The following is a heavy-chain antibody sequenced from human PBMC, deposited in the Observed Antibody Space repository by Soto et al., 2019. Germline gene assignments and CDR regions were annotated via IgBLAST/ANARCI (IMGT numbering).Heavy chain of an antibody. CDR1: GFSYNSYA. V-gene: IGHV3-23*01. Sequence: EVQLLESGGGLVQPGGSLRLSCAASGFSYNSYALNWVRQAPGKGLEWVSSISGGGGDTSYADSVRGQFTISRDNSRSTLYLQMNSLRADDAAVYYCVRSFTWYSEADYWGQGTLVTVSS. CDR3: VRSFTWYSEADY. J-gene: IGHJ4*02. CDR2: ISGGGGDT. D-gene: IGHD6-13*01.